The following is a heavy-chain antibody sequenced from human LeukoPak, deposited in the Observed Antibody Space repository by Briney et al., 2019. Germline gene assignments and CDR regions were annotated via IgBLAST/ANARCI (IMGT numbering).Heavy chain of an antibody. CDR2: ISWNSGSI. CDR1: GFTFDDYA. Sequence: GGTLRLSCAASGFTFDDYAMHWVRQGPGKGLEWVSGISWNSGSIAYADSVKGRFTISRDNAKNFLYLQMNSLRAEDTALYYCAKDISHSSGYYFFDYWGQGTLVTVSS. J-gene: IGHJ4*02. V-gene: IGHV3-9*01. D-gene: IGHD3-22*01. CDR3: AKDISHSSGYYFFDY.